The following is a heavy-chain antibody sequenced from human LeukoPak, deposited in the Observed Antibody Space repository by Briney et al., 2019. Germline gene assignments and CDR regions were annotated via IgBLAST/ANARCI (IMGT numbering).Heavy chain of an antibody. V-gene: IGHV4-59*01. CDR2: IYYSGST. CDR3: ARIGGMATRYYYYYMDV. J-gene: IGHJ6*03. D-gene: IGHD5-24*01. CDR1: GGSISSYY. Sequence: SETLSLTCTVSGGSISSYYWSWIRQPPGKGLEWIGYIYYSGSTNYNPSLKSRVTISVDTSKNQFSLKLSSVTAADTAVYYCARIGGMATRYYYYYMDVWGKGTTVTVSS.